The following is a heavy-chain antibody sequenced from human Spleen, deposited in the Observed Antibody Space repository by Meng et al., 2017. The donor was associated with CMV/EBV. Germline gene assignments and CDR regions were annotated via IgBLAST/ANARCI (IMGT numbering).Heavy chain of an antibody. Sequence: GGSLRLSCKGSGYSFTSYWIGWVRQMPGKGLEWMGIIYPGDSDTRYSPSFQGQVTISADKSISTAYLQWSSLKASDTAMYYCARYIIVGATTLPADYWGQGTLVTVSS. CDR2: IYPGDSDT. CDR3: ARYIIVGATTLPADY. CDR1: GYSFTSYW. V-gene: IGHV5-51*01. D-gene: IGHD1-26*01. J-gene: IGHJ4*02.